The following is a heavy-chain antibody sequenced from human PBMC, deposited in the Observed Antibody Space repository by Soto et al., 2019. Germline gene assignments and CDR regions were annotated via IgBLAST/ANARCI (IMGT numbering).Heavy chain of an antibody. D-gene: IGHD3-16*02. CDR3: ARDSRITFGGVIVFYPLNSGNAFDI. CDR2: TYYRSKWYN. Sequence: SQTLSLTCAISGDSVSSNSAAWNWIRQSPSRGLEWLGRTYYRSKWYNDYAVPVKSRITINPDTSKNQFSLQLNSVTPEDTAVYYCARDSRITFGGVIVFYPLNSGNAFDIWGQGTMVTVSS. J-gene: IGHJ3*02. CDR1: GDSVSSNSAA. V-gene: IGHV6-1*01.